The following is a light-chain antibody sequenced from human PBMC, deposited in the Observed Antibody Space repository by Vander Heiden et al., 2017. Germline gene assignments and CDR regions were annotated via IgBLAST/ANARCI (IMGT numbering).Light chain of an antibody. V-gene: IGLV1-40*01. J-gene: IGLJ2*01. CDR1: SSNIRAGYD. CDR3: QSYDSSLSGSVV. CDR2: GSS. Sequence: QSVLTQPPSGSGAPGQRVTIPCTGSSSNIRAGYDVHWYQQLPGTAPKLLIYGSSTRPSGVPDRFSGSKSGTSASLAITGLQAEDEADYYCQSYDSSLSGSVVFGGGTKLTVL.